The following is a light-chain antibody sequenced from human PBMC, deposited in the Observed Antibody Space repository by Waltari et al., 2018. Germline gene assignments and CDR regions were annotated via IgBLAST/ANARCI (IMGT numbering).Light chain of an antibody. J-gene: IGKJ4*01. CDR2: GTF. Sequence: EIVLTPSPGTLSLSPGEGATLSCRTSPTIRTTYLAWYQQKPGQAPTLLNYGTFTRATGIPDRCTGSGSGTDFSLTISSLEPEDFATYYCQQYDISPLTFGGGTKVEIK. CDR1: PTIRTTY. V-gene: IGKV3-20*01. CDR3: QQYDISPLT.